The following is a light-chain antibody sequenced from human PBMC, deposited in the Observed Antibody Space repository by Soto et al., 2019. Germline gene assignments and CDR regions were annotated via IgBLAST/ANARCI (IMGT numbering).Light chain of an antibody. V-gene: IGLV1-44*01. Sequence: QSVLTQPPSTSGTPGQRVTISCSGSSSNIGGNAVNWYQQLPGAAPKLLIYSDYLRPSGVPDRFSGSKSGTSASLAISGLQSEDEAVYYCAAWDDSLNGVFGGGTKLTVL. CDR1: SSNIGGNA. CDR2: SDY. J-gene: IGLJ3*02. CDR3: AAWDDSLNGV.